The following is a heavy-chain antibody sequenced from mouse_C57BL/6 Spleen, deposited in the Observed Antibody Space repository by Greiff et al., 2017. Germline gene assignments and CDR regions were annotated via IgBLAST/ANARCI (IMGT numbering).Heavy chain of an antibody. Sequence: QVQLQQSGAELMKPGASVKLSCKATGYTFTGYWIEWVKQRPGHGLEWIGEILPGSGSTNYNEKFKGKATFTADTSSNTAYMQLRSLTTEDSAIYYWARPCSPYYSNEFAYWGQGTLVTVSA. CDR3: ARPCSPYYSNEFAY. V-gene: IGHV1-9*01. D-gene: IGHD2-5*01. CDR2: ILPGSGST. CDR1: GYTFTGYW. J-gene: IGHJ3*01.